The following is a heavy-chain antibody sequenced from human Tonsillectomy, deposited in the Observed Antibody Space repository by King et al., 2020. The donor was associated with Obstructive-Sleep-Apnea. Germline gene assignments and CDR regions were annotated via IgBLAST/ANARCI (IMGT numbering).Heavy chain of an antibody. J-gene: IGHJ6*02. D-gene: IGHD3-9*01. V-gene: IGHV3-11*01. CDR1: GFTFSDYY. CDR2: ISSSGSTI. Sequence: QLVQSGGGLVKPGGSLRLSCAASGFTFSDYYMSWIRQAPGKGLEWVSYISSSGSTIYYADSVKGRFTISRDNAKTSRYLQMNSLRAEDTAVYYCARDFLTYYDILTGYYGVDYYYGMDVWGQGTTVTVSS. CDR3: ARDFLTYYDILTGYYGVDYYYGMDV.